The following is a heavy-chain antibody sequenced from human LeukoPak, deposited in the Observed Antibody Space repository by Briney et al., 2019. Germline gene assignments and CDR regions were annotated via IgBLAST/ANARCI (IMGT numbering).Heavy chain of an antibody. D-gene: IGHD2-2*01. CDR1: GSTFSSHT. Sequence: PGGSLRLSCAASGSTFSSHTMNWVRQAPGKGLEWISYISSTSSVIYYADSVKGRFTISRDNAKNSLYLQMSSLRAEGTAVYYCARNLPAADYWGQGTLVTVSS. V-gene: IGHV3-48*04. CDR2: ISSTSSVI. CDR3: ARNLPAADY. J-gene: IGHJ4*02.